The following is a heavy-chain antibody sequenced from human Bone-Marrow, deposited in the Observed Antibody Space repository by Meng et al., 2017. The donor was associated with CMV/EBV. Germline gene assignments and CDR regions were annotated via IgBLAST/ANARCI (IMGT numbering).Heavy chain of an antibody. CDR2: IYYSGST. V-gene: IGHV4-59*01. J-gene: IGHJ6*02. CDR3: ARDPGAHYDFWSGYYSGYYYGMDV. Sequence: ESLKISCTVSGGSISSYYWSWIRQPPGKGLEWIGYIYYSGSTNYNPSLKSRVTISVDTSKNQFSLKLSSVTASDTAMYYCARDPGAHYDFWSGYYSGYYYGMDVWGQGTTVTVSS. D-gene: IGHD3-3*01. CDR1: GGSISSYY.